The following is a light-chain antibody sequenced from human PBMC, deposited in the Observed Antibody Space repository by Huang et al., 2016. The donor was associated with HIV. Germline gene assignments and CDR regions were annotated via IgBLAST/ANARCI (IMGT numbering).Light chain of an antibody. J-gene: IGKJ1*01. Sequence: EIVMTQSPATLSVSPGERATLSCSASQSVSNDLAWYRQKPGQPPRLLIYGASNRATGVPAGFSDSVSGTEFTLTISSLQSEDFAVYYCQQYNNWPWTFGPGTNVDFK. V-gene: IGKV3-15*01. CDR3: QQYNNWPWT. CDR1: QSVSND. CDR2: GAS.